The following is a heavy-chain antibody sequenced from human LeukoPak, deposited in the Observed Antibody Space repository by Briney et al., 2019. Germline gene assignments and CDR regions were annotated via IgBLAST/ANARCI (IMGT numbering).Heavy chain of an antibody. D-gene: IGHD3-10*01. Sequence: GGSLRLSCAAYGFTVSNAWMSWVRQAPGKGLEWIGHIKSNTAGGTTDYAAPVKGRFTISRDDSKNTLFLQMNSLKTEDTAVYYCSTEYFGSANFNYWGQGTLVTVSS. V-gene: IGHV3-15*01. CDR1: GFTVSNAW. J-gene: IGHJ4*02. CDR3: STEYFGSANFNY. CDR2: IKSNTAGGTT.